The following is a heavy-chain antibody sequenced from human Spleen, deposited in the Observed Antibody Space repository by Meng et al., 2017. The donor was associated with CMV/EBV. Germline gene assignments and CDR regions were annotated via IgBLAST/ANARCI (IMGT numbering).Heavy chain of an antibody. CDR1: GDSIISTSYY. CDR3: ARQTNDFWSDDPRGWFDP. Sequence: LRLSCTVSGDSIISTSYYWDWIRQPPGKGLEWIGNIFSRGSTNYNPSLKSRVTISVDTSKNQFSLRLSSVTAADTAVYYCARQTNDFWSDDPRGWFDPWGQGTLVTVSS. CDR2: IFSRGST. J-gene: IGHJ5*02. D-gene: IGHD3-3*01. V-gene: IGHV4-39*01.